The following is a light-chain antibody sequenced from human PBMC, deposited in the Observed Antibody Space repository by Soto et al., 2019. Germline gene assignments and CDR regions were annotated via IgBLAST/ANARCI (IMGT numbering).Light chain of an antibody. CDR3: QQYKSYPWT. CDR1: QSISSW. V-gene: IGKV1-5*03. CDR2: GAS. Sequence: IQMTQSPSTLSAPVGDRVTITCRASQSISSWLAWYQQRPGKAPKLLIYGASSLQSGVPSRFSGSGSGTEFTLSISSLQPDDFATYYCQQYKSYPWTFGQGTKVDIK. J-gene: IGKJ1*01.